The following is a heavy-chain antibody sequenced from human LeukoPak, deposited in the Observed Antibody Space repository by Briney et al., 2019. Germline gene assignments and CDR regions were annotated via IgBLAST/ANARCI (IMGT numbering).Heavy chain of an antibody. CDR1: GYTFTTYA. CDR2: MSPNSGDT. CDR3: ARSPPNWGYDY. V-gene: IGHV1-8*02. D-gene: IGHD7-27*01. J-gene: IGHJ4*02. Sequence: GASVKVSCKASGYTFTTYAMNWVRQAPGQGLEWMGWMSPNSGDTGYAQKFQDRVTMTRNTSISTAYMELSSLRSDDTAVYYCARSPPNWGYDYWGPGTLVTVSS.